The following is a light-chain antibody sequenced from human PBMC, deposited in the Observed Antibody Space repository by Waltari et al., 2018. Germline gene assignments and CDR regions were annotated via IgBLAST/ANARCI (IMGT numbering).Light chain of an antibody. Sequence: EIVLTQSPGTLSLPPGERATLSCRASQIISNNYLAWYQAKPGQAPRLLIYGRSHRANGIPDRFSGGGSGTDFTLTIRRLEPEDFAVYYCQQFGGSPKYTFGQGTKLEIK. J-gene: IGKJ2*01. CDR2: GRS. CDR3: QQFGGSPKYT. CDR1: QIISNNY. V-gene: IGKV3-20*01.